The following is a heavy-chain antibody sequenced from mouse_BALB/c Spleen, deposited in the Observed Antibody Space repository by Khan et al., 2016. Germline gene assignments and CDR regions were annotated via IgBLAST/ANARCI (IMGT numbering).Heavy chain of an antibody. V-gene: IGHV10-1*02. CDR3: VRQRGNYEAWFAY. J-gene: IGHJ3*01. CDR1: GFTFNTYA. Sequence: EVQLVESGGGLVQPKGSLKLSCAASGFTFNTYAMNWVRQAPGKGLEWVARIRSKSNNYATYYADSVKDRFTISRDDSQSMLYLQMNNLKTEDTAMYYSVRQRGNYEAWFAYWGQGTLVTVSA. CDR2: IRSKSNNYAT. D-gene: IGHD2-1*01.